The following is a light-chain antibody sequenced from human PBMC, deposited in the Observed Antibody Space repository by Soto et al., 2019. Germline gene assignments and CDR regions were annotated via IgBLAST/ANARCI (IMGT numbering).Light chain of an antibody. J-gene: IGKJ4*01. CDR3: QKYNSAPLT. CDR1: QDISGF. Sequence: DIQMTQSPSSLSASVGDRVTITCRASQDISGFLAWYQLKPGKVPKLLIYAASTLQSGVPSRLSGSGSGTDFTLTIVSLQPEDVATYYCQKYNSAPLTFGGGTKVEIK. V-gene: IGKV1-27*01. CDR2: AAS.